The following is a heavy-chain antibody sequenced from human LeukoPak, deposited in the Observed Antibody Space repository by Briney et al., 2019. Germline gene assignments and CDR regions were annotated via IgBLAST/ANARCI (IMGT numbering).Heavy chain of an antibody. J-gene: IGHJ4*02. Sequence: PGGSLRLSCAASGFTFSSYGMSWVRQAPGKGLEWVSAISGSGGSTYYADSVKGRFTISRDNSKNTLYLQMNSLRAEDTAVYYCARGPGGYCSGGSCYPTGYWGQGTLVTVSS. CDR2: ISGSGGST. CDR1: GFTFSSYG. CDR3: ARGPGGYCSGGSCYPTGY. V-gene: IGHV3-23*01. D-gene: IGHD2-15*01.